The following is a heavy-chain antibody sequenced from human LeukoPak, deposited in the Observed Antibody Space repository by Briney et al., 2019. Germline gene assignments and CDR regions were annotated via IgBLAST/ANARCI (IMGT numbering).Heavy chain of an antibody. CDR3: AKDPERWLQLRLGFSD. D-gene: IGHD5-24*01. V-gene: IGHV3-30*04. Sequence: PGRSLRLSCAASVFTFSSCAMHWVRQAPGKGLEWVAVISYDGGNKYYADSVKGRFTISRDNSKNTLYLQMNSLRAEDTAVYYCAKDPERWLQLRLGFSDWGQGTLVTVSS. CDR1: VFTFSSCA. J-gene: IGHJ4*02. CDR2: ISYDGGNK.